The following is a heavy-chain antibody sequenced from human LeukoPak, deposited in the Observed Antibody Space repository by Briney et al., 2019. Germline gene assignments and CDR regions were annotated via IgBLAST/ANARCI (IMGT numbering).Heavy chain of an antibody. CDR2: IYYSGST. J-gene: IGHJ6*03. CDR3: AGIGRYYYYMDV. V-gene: IGHV4-59*01. D-gene: IGHD1-26*01. CDR1: GGSISSYY. Sequence: SETLSLTCTVSGGSISSYYWSWIRQPPGKGLEWIGYIYYSGSTNYNPSLKSRVTIAVDTSKNQFSLKLSSVTAADTAVYHCAGIGRYYYYMDVWGKGTTVTISS.